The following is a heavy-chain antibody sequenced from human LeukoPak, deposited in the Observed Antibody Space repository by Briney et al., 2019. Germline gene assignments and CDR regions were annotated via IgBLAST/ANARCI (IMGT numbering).Heavy chain of an antibody. D-gene: IGHD1-14*01. V-gene: IGHV3-23*01. CDR3: AKYRTTNAPPRNFDY. J-gene: IGHJ4*02. Sequence: GGSLRLSCAASGFTFNNFAMIWVRQAPGKGLEWVSVIGSDSGGIVYADSVKGRFTISRDNSNNTLYLQMNSLRADDTAVYYCAKYRTTNAPPRNFDYWGQGALVTVSS. CDR2: IGSDSGGI. CDR1: GFTFNNFA.